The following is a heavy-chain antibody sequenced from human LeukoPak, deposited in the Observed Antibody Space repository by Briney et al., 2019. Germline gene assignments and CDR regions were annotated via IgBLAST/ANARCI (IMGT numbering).Heavy chain of an antibody. J-gene: IGHJ4*02. CDR2: INTKTGNP. CDR1: GYTFTNYA. D-gene: IGHD2-2*01. V-gene: IGHV7-4-1*02. CDR3: AREACGSISCYAYFDY. Sequence: ASVKVSCKASGYTFTNYAMNWVRQAPGQGLEWMGWINTKTGNPTYAQGFTGRFVFSLDTSVSTAYLQISSLKAEDTAVYYCAREACGSISCYAYFDYWGQGTLVTVSS.